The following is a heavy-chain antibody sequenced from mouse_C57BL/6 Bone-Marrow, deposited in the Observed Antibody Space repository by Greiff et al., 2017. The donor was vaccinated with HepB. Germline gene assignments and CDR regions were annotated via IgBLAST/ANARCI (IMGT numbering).Heavy chain of an antibody. D-gene: IGHD1-1*02. J-gene: IGHJ4*01. Sequence: VQGVESGAELVKPGASVKMSCKASGYTFTSYWITWVKQRPGQGLEWIGDIYPGSGSTNYNEKFKSKATLTVDTSSSTAYMQLSSLTSEDSAVYYCASGGYPYYAMDYWGQGTSATVSS. CDR3: ASGGYPYYAMDY. CDR2: IYPGSGST. CDR1: GYTFTSYW. V-gene: IGHV1-55*01.